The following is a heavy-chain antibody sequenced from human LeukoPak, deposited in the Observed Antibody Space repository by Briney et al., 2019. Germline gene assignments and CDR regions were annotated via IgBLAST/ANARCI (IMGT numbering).Heavy chain of an antibody. CDR2: IYYSGST. CDR1: GGSISSYY. Sequence: PSETLSLTCTVSGGSISSYYWSWIRQPPGKGLEWIGYIYYSGSTNYNPSLKSRVTISVDTSKNQFSLKLSSATAADTAVYYCASTITGITEYFQHWGQGTLVTVSS. V-gene: IGHV4-59*01. CDR3: ASTITGITEYFQH. D-gene: IGHD1-20*01. J-gene: IGHJ1*01.